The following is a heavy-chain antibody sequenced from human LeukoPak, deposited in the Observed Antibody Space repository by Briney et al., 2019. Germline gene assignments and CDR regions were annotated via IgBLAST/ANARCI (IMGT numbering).Heavy chain of an antibody. J-gene: IGHJ4*02. V-gene: IGHV4-59*01. CDR2: IYYSGST. Sequence: SETLSLTCTVSGGPISSYYWSWIRQPPGKGLEWIGYIYYSGSTNYNPSLKSRVTISVDTSKNQFSLKLSSVTAADTAVYYCAGARGATSIDYWGQGTLVTVSS. D-gene: IGHD3-10*01. CDR3: AGARGATSIDY. CDR1: GGPISSYY.